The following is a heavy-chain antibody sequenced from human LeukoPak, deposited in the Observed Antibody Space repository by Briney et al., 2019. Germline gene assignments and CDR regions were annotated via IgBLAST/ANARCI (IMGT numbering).Heavy chain of an antibody. V-gene: IGHV4-4*02. J-gene: IGHJ5*02. CDR2: IYHSGST. Sequence: SETLSLTCAVSGGSISSSNWWSWARQPPGKGLEWIGEIYHSGSTNYNPSLKSRVTISVDKSKNQFSLKLTSVPAADTAVYYCARGDYDFWSGYPPIGWFDPWGQGTLVTVSS. CDR1: GGSISSSNW. CDR3: ARGDYDFWSGYPPIGWFDP. D-gene: IGHD3-3*01.